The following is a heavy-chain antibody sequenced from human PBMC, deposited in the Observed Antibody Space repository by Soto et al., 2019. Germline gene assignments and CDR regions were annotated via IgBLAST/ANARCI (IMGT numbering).Heavy chain of an antibody. CDR2: IYHSGST. Sequence: SETLSLTCTVSGGSISSYYWSWIRQPPGKGLEWIGEIYHSGSTNYNPSLKSRVTISVDKSKNQFSLKLSSVTAADTAVYYCARYKSNYYYGMDVWGQGTTVTVSS. V-gene: IGHV4-59*01. D-gene: IGHD1-20*01. CDR3: ARYKSNYYYGMDV. CDR1: GGSISSYY. J-gene: IGHJ6*02.